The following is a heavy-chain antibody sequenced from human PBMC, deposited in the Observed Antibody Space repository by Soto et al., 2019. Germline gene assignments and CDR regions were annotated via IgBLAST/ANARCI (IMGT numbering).Heavy chain of an antibody. CDR2: ISSGSGTT. CDR3: AKIGTYLRMDV. V-gene: IGHV3-48*01. Sequence: EVQLVESGGGLVQPGGSLRLSCAVSGFTFSSYSMNWVRQAPGKGLEWVSYISSGSGTTYYADSVKGRFSISRDNANNSLYLKMNSLRGEDTAVYYCAKIGTYLRMDVWGQGTSVTVSS. D-gene: IGHD3-10*01. J-gene: IGHJ6*02. CDR1: GFTFSSYS.